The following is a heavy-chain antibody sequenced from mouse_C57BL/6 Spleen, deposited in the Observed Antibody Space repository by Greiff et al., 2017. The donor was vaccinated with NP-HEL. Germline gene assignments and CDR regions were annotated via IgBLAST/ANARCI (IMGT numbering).Heavy chain of an antibody. CDR2: IRSKSNNYAT. CDR1: GFSFNTYA. D-gene: IGHD3-2*02. Sequence: GGGLVQPKGSLKLSCAASGFSFNTYAMNWVRQAPGKGLEWVARIRSKSNNYATYYADSVKDRFTISRDDSESMLYLQMNNLKTEDTAMYYCVRQGQLRPFDYWGQGTTLTVSS. V-gene: IGHV10-1*01. CDR3: VRQGQLRPFDY. J-gene: IGHJ2*01.